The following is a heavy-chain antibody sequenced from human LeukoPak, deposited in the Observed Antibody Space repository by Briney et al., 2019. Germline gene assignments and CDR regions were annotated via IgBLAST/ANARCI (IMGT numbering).Heavy chain of an antibody. D-gene: IGHD3-22*01. CDR3: ASTDYDSSGLTHDY. CDR1: GGSISSGGYY. V-gene: IGHV4-31*03. CDR2: IYYSGST. J-gene: IGHJ4*02. Sequence: SQTLSLTCTVSGGSISSGGYYWSWIRQHPGKGLEWIGYIYYSGSTYYNPSLKSRVTISVDTSKNQLSLKLSSVTAADTAVYYCASTDYDSSGLTHDYWGQGTLVTVSS.